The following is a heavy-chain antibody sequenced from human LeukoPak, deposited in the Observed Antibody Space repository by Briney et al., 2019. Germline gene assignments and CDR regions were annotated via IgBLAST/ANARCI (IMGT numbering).Heavy chain of an antibody. CDR1: GFTFDDYD. J-gene: IGHJ6*03. Sequence: GGSLRLSCAASGFTFDDYDMSWVRQVPGKGLEWVSAINWNGASTGYADSVKGRFTISRDNAKNSLYLQMNSLSAEDTALYFCARDVEYSNIYFYYYIDVWGKGTTVTVS. V-gene: IGHV3-20*04. D-gene: IGHD6-6*01. CDR2: INWNGAST. CDR3: ARDVEYSNIYFYYYIDV.